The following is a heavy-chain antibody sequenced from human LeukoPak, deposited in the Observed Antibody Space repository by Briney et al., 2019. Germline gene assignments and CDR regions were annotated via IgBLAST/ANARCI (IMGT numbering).Heavy chain of an antibody. CDR2: ISGDGDSK. J-gene: IGHJ4*02. CDR3: ANQQTSMVTAGLGLAH. CDR1: GFIFSSYA. D-gene: IGHD3-10*01. V-gene: IGHV3-23*01. Sequence: PGGSLRVSCAGSGFIFSSYAMSWVRQAPGKGLEWISGISGDGDSKYYADSVMGRFTISRDNSKNTLYLQMNSLGAEDTAVYYCANQQTSMVTAGLGLAHWGQGTLVTVSS.